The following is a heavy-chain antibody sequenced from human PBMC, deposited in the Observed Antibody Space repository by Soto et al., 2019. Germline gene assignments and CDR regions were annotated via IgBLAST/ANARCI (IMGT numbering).Heavy chain of an antibody. CDR1: GRSFSGYY. Sequence: QVQLQQWGAGLLKPSETLSLTCAVYGRSFSGYYWSWIRQPPGKGLEWIGEINHSGSTNYNPSLKRRLTISVDTSISVATSKTHFSLKLSSVTAADTAVYYCARYSGGTVLDYWGQATLVTVSP. CDR2: INHSGST. V-gene: IGHV4-34*01. J-gene: IGHJ4*02. CDR3: ARYSGGTVLDY. D-gene: IGHD2-15*01.